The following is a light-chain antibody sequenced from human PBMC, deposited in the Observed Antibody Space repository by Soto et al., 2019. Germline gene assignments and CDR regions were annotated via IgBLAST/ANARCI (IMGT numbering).Light chain of an antibody. J-gene: IGKJ1*01. CDR1: QSVDSSY. CDR3: QKFGSSPRT. V-gene: IGKV3-20*01. Sequence: EIVLTQSPGTLSVSPGESVTLSCRASQSVDSSYLAWYQQRPGQAPGLLIYGASTRTTGIPDRFSGSGSGRDFTLAIGRLEPEDLSVYYCQKFGSSPRTFGKGTKVDIK. CDR2: GAS.